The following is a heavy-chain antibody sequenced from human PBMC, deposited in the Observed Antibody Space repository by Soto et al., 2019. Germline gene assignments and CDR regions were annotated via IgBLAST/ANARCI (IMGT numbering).Heavy chain of an antibody. D-gene: IGHD3-9*01. J-gene: IGHJ6*02. CDR2: INAGNGNT. CDR3: ARDDDMGVFTPRPFYGMDV. Sequence: ASVKVSCKASGYTFTSYAMHWVRQAPGQRLEWMGWINAGNGNTKYSQKFQGRVTITRDTSASTAYMELSSLRSEDTAVYYCARDDDMGVFTPRPFYGMDVWGQGTTVTVAS. CDR1: GYTFTSYA. V-gene: IGHV1-3*01.